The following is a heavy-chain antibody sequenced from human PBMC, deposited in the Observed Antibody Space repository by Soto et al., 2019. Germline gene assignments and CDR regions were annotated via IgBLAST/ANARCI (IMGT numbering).Heavy chain of an antibody. CDR1: GGSISSSSYY. D-gene: IGHD3-22*01. Sequence: SETLSLTCTVSGGSISSSSYYWGWVRQPPGKGLEWIGSIYYSGSTYYNPSLKSRVTISVDTSKNQFSLKLSSVTAADTAVYYCARHSYYYDSSGPNPGAFDIWGQGTMVTVSS. CDR3: ARHSYYYDSSGPNPGAFDI. CDR2: IYYSGST. V-gene: IGHV4-39*01. J-gene: IGHJ3*02.